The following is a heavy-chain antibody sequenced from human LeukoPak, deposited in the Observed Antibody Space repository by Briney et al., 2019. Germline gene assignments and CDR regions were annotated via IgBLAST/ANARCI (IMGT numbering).Heavy chain of an antibody. CDR3: ARGEDIVVVPAAIYAFDI. V-gene: IGHV1-3*01. J-gene: IGHJ3*02. D-gene: IGHD2-2*01. CDR1: GYTFTSYA. Sequence: AASVKVSCKASGYTFTSYAMHWVRQAPGQRLEWMGWINAGNGNTRYSQKFQGRVTITRDTSASTAYMELSSLRSEGTAVYYCARGEDIVVVPAAIYAFDIWGQGTMVTVSS. CDR2: INAGNGNT.